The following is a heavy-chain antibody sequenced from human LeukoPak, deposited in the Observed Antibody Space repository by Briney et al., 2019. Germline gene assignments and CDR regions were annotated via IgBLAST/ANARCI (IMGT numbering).Heavy chain of an antibody. J-gene: IGHJ4*02. D-gene: IGHD6-13*01. CDR1: GFTFSSYA. Sequence: GGSLRLSCAASGFTFSSYAMHWVRQAPGKGLEWVAVISYHGSDKYYADSVKGRFTISRDNSKNTLYLQMNSLRAEDTAVYYCAREGYSSSWYVWGQGTLVTVSS. CDR2: ISYHGSDK. V-gene: IGHV3-30-3*01. CDR3: AREGYSSSWYV.